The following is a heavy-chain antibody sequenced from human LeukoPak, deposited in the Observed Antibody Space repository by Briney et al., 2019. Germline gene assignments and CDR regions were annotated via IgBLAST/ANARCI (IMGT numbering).Heavy chain of an antibody. Sequence: PGGSLRLSCAASGFMFSTYGMNWVRQAPGKGLEWVSSINSRSNYIYYADSVEGRFTISRDNAKNSLYLQMNSLRAEDTAVYYCTRVWQEMVPPDSWGQGTLVIVSS. CDR1: GFMFSTYG. CDR2: INSRSNYI. J-gene: IGHJ4*02. CDR3: TRVWQEMVPPDS. D-gene: IGHD2-8*01. V-gene: IGHV3-21*01.